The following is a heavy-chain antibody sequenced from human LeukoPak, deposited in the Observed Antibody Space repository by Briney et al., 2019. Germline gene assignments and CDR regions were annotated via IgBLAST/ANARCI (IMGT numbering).Heavy chain of an antibody. J-gene: IGHJ4*02. V-gene: IGHV3-11*04. CDR3: ATLPWGSSGYYGPPYFDH. D-gene: IGHD3-22*01. Sequence: GGSLRLSCAASGFTFSDYYMTWIRQAPGKGLEWVSYISSSGSIIYYADSVKGRFTISRDNAKNSLYLQMNSLRAEDTAVYYCATLPWGSSGYYGPPYFDHWGQGTLVTVSS. CDR2: ISSSGSII. CDR1: GFTFSDYY.